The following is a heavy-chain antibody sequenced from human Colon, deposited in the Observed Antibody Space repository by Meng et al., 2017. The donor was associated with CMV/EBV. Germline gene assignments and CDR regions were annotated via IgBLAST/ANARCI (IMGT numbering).Heavy chain of an antibody. CDR1: GGSVSRNNYF. V-gene: IGHV4-61*01. Sequence: VSGGSVSRNNYFWSWIRRPPGKGLEWIGYIFHSGTTNYNPSLKSRVAISVDTSKNQFSLTLTSVTAADTAIYYCARLLTTWYLLDPWGQGTLVTVSS. J-gene: IGHJ5*02. CDR3: ARLLTTWYLLDP. D-gene: IGHD2-15*01. CDR2: IFHSGTT.